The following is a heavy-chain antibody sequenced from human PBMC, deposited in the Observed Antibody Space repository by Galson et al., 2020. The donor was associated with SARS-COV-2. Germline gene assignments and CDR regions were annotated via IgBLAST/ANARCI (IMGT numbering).Heavy chain of an antibody. Sequence: GGSLRPSCAASGFTLDDYAMHWVRHAPGKGLEWVSGISWNSGSIGYADSVKGRFTISRDNAKNSLYLQMNSLRAEDTALYYCASGDSSSWYYYWGQGTLVTVSS. CDR1: GFTLDDYA. CDR2: ISWNSGSI. V-gene: IGHV3-9*01. D-gene: IGHD6-13*01. CDR3: ASGDSSSWYYY. J-gene: IGHJ4*02.